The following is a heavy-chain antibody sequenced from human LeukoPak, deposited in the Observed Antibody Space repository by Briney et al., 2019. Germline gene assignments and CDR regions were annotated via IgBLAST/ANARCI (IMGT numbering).Heavy chain of an antibody. V-gene: IGHV3-23*01. CDR1: GFTFSYYA. Sequence: GGSLRLSCGASGFTFSYYAMTWVRQAPGKGLEWVSTISGSGDSTYYADSVKGRFTISRDNSKNTLYLQMNSLRGEDTAAYYCAKDGDTMSGTYYYDMDVWGKGTTVTIS. CDR3: AKDGDTMSGTYYYDMDV. J-gene: IGHJ6*03. CDR2: ISGSGDST. D-gene: IGHD1-26*01.